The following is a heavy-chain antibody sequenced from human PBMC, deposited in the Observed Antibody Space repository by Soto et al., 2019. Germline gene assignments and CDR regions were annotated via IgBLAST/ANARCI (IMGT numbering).Heavy chain of an antibody. Sequence: ASVKVSCKTSGGTFSIYTISWVRQAPGQGLEWMGRVLPFLDITNYAQKLQGRVTMTTDTSTSTAYMELRSLRSDDTAVYYCARRDYPLDYWGQGTLVTVSS. V-gene: IGHV1-69*02. CDR3: ARRDYPLDY. D-gene: IGHD4-17*01. J-gene: IGHJ4*02. CDR2: VLPFLDIT. CDR1: GGTFSIYT.